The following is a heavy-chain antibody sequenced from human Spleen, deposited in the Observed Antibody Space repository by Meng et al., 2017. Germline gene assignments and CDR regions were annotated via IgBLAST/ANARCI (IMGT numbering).Heavy chain of an antibody. CDR1: GYRFTNYW. D-gene: IGHD4-23*01. J-gene: IGHJ4*02. V-gene: IGHV5-51*01. CDR3: ARAYYGGNLYYFDY. Sequence: GESLKISCKGSGYRFTNYWIGWVRQMPGKGLEWMGIIYPGDSDTTYSPSFQGQVTISVDKSISTAYLQWSSLKASDTAMYYCARAYYGGNLYYFDYWGQGTQVTVSS. CDR2: IYPGDSDT.